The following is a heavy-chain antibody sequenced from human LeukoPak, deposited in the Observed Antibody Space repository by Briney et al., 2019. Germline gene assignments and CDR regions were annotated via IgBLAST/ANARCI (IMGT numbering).Heavy chain of an antibody. CDR3: ARGVAATPYYFDY. CDR2: INSDGSST. V-gene: IGHV3-74*01. D-gene: IGHD2-15*01. J-gene: IGHJ4*02. CDR1: GFTFSSYW. Sequence: GGSLRLSCAASGFTFSSYWMHWVRQAPGKGLVWVSRINSDGSSTSYADSVKGRFTISRDNAKNTLYLQMNSLRAEDTAVYYCARGVAATPYYFDYWGQGTLVTVSS.